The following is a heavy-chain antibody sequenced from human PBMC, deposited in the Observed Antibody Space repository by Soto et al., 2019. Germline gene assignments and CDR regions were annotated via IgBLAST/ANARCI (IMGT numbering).Heavy chain of an antibody. CDR1: GFTFSSYS. D-gene: IGHD6-13*01. CDR2: ISSSSSYI. CDR3: ARSGYSSSWHFDY. Sequence: LRLSCAASGFTFSSYSMNWVRQAPGKGLEWVSSISSSSSYIYYADSVKGRFTISRDNAKNSLYLQMNSLRAEDTAVYYCARSGYSSSWHFDYWGQGTLVTVSS. V-gene: IGHV3-21*01. J-gene: IGHJ4*02.